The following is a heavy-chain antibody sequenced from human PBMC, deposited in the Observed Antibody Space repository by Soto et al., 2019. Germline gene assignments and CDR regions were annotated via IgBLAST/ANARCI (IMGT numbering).Heavy chain of an antibody. D-gene: IGHD6-13*01. V-gene: IGHV4-59*01. CDR1: GCSFSSYC. CDR2: IYYSGST. Sequence: LEILSLTCTDSGCSFSSYCWSSIRQPPGNEPEWIGYIYYSGSTNYYPSLKSRVTISVDTSKNQFSLKLSSVTAADTAVYYCARTPWYSSSWYNYYYGMDVWGQVTKVTVSS. CDR3: ARTPWYSSSWYNYYYGMDV. J-gene: IGHJ6*02.